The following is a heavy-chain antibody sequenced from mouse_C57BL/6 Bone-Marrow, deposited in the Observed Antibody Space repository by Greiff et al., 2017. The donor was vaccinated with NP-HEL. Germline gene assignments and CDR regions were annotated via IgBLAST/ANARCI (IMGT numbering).Heavy chain of an antibody. CDR2: ISSGSSTI. V-gene: IGHV5-17*01. D-gene: IGHD2-10*02. CDR3: ARPGYGNPFDY. Sequence: EVKLMESGGGLVKPGGSLKLSCAASGFTFSDYGMHWVRQAPEKGLEWVAYISSGSSTIYYADTVKSRFTISRDNAKNTLFLQMTRLRSEDTAMYYCARPGYGNPFDYWGQGTTLTVSS. J-gene: IGHJ2*01. CDR1: GFTFSDYG.